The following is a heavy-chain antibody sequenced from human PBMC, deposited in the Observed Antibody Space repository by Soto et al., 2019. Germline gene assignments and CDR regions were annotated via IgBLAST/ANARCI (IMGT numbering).Heavy chain of an antibody. D-gene: IGHD1-26*01. V-gene: IGHV4-31*03. Sequence: SETLSLTCTVSGGSISSGGYYWSWIRQHPGKGLEWIGYIYYSGSTYYNPSLKSRVTISVDTSKNQFSLKLSSVTAADTAVYYCARASQSPGDYFDYWGQGTLVTVSS. CDR1: GGSISSGGYY. CDR3: ARASQSPGDYFDY. J-gene: IGHJ4*02. CDR2: IYYSGST.